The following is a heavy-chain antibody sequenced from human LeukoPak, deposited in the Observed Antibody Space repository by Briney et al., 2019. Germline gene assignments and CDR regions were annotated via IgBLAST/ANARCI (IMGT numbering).Heavy chain of an antibody. J-gene: IGHJ4*02. Sequence: SVKVSCKASGGTFSSYTISWVRQAPGQGLEWMGRIIPILGIANYAQKFQGRVTITADKSTSTAYMELSRLRSEDTAVYYCARTGYCSSTSCYQGRDYWGQGTLVTVSS. CDR1: GGTFSSYT. CDR2: IIPILGIA. V-gene: IGHV1-69*02. CDR3: ARTGYCSSTSCYQGRDY. D-gene: IGHD2-2*01.